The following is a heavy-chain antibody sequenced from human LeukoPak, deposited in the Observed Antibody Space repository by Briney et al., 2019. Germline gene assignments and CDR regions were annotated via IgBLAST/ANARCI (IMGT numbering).Heavy chain of an antibody. D-gene: IGHD2-15*01. V-gene: IGHV4-59*12. J-gene: IGHJ6*03. CDR3: ARDHGYCSGGSCSIPYYYYYYMDV. CDR2: IYDSGST. CDR1: GGSISSYY. Sequence: PSETLSLTCTVSGGSISSYYWNWIRQPPGKGLEWIGYIYDSGSTNYNPSLKSRVTISVDTSKNQFSLKLSSVTAADTAVYYCARDHGYCSGGSCSIPYYYYYYMDVWGKGTTVTVSS.